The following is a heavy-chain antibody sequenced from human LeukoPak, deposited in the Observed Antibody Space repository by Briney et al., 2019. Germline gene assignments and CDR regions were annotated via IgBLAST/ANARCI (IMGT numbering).Heavy chain of an antibody. CDR3: ARLLVATRLDVDY. V-gene: IGHV1-69*13. J-gene: IGHJ4*02. D-gene: IGHD5-12*01. CDR2: IIPIFGTA. CDR1: GGTFSSYA. Sequence: ASVKVSCKASGGTFSSYAISWVRQAPGQGLEWMGGIIPIFGTANYAQKFQGRVTITADESTSTAYMELSSLRSEDTAVYYCARLLVATRLDVDYWGLGTLVTVSS.